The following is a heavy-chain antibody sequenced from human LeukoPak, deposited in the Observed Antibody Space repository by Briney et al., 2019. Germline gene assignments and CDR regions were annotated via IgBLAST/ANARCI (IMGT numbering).Heavy chain of an antibody. CDR1: GFTFSSYG. V-gene: IGHV3-30*02. CDR3: AKTWRGSSWSFDY. Sequence: TGGSLRLSCAASGFTFSSYGMHWVRQAPGKGLEWVAFIRYDGSNKYYADSVKGRFTLSRDNSKNTLDLQMNSLRAEDTAVYYCAKTWRGSSWSFDYWGQGTLVTASS. J-gene: IGHJ4*02. D-gene: IGHD6-13*01. CDR2: IRYDGSNK.